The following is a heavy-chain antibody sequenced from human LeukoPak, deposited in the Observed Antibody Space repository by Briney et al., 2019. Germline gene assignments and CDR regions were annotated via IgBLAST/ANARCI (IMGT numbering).Heavy chain of an antibody. CDR2: INHSGST. V-gene: IGHV4-34*01. Sequence: PSETLSLTCAVYGGSFSGYYWSWIRQPPGKGLEWIGEINHSGSTNYNPSLKSRATISVDTSKNQFSLKLSSVTAADTAVYYCARTRSSWYSNYYYYMDVWGKGTTVTVSS. J-gene: IGHJ6*03. D-gene: IGHD6-13*01. CDR3: ARTRSSWYSNYYYYMDV. CDR1: GGSFSGYY.